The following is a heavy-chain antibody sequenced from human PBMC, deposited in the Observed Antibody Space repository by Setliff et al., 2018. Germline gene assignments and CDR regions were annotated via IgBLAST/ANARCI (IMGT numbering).Heavy chain of an antibody. CDR3: ATGTTDRGIVAYYYYYMDV. D-gene: IGHD3-22*01. CDR2: FDPEDGES. CDR1: GYTLTELS. V-gene: IGHV1-24*01. J-gene: IGHJ6*03. Sequence: ASVKVSCKVSGYTLTELSMHWVRQAPGKGLEWMGGFDPEDGESIYAQKFQGRVTMTEDTSTDTAYMELSSLRSEDTAVYYCATGTTDRGIVAYYYYYMDVWGKGTTVTVSS.